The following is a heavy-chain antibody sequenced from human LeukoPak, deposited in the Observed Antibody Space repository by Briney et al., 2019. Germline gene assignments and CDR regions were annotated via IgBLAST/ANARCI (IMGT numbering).Heavy chain of an antibody. CDR1: GFTFSSYD. J-gene: IGHJ3*02. V-gene: IGHV3-13*01. Sequence: GGSLRLSCAASGFTFSSYDMHWVRHAEGKGLEWVSAICTAGDTYYPGSVKGRFTISRENAKNSLYLQMNSLRAGDTAVYYCARVGKKLRFLEWPDAFDIWGQGTMVTVSS. CDR2: ICTAGDT. D-gene: IGHD3-3*01. CDR3: ARVGKKLRFLEWPDAFDI.